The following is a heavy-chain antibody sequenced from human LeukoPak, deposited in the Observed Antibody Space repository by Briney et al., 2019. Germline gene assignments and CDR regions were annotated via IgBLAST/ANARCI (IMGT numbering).Heavy chain of an antibody. CDR1: GFTFSSYA. CDR2: ISGSGGST. V-gene: IGHV3-23*01. Sequence: PGGSLRLSCAASGFTFSSYAMSWVRQAPGKGLEWVSAISGSGGSTYYAGSVKGRFTISRDNSKNTLYLQMNSLRAEDTAVYYCAKGEDYGGNPTFDYWGQGTLVTVSS. J-gene: IGHJ4*02. D-gene: IGHD4-23*01. CDR3: AKGEDYGGNPTFDY.